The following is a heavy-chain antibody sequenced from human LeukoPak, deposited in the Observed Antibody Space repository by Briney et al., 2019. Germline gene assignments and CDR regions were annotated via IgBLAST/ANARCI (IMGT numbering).Heavy chain of an antibody. CDR3: ARFYSSSSVGFDY. D-gene: IGHD6-6*01. CDR2: ISSSSSTI. V-gene: IGHV3-48*01. CDR1: GFTFSSYS. Sequence: GGSLRLSCAASGFTFSSYSMNWVRQAPGKGLEWVSYISSSSSTIYYADSVRGRFTISRDNAKNSLYLQMNSLRAEDTAVYYCARFYSSSSVGFDYWGQGTLVTVSS. J-gene: IGHJ4*02.